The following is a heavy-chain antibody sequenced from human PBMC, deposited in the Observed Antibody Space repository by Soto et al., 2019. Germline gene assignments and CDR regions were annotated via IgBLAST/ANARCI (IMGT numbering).Heavy chain of an antibody. Sequence: EVQLLESGGGLVQPGGSLRLSCAASGFTFSSYAMSWVRQAPGKGLEWVSAISGSGGSTYYADSVKGRFTISRDNSKNTLHLQMNSLRAEDTAVYFCAKAQVAARPRFTDYWGQGTLVTVSS. CDR1: GFTFSSYA. V-gene: IGHV3-23*01. CDR2: ISGSGGST. J-gene: IGHJ4*02. D-gene: IGHD6-6*01. CDR3: AKAQVAARPRFTDY.